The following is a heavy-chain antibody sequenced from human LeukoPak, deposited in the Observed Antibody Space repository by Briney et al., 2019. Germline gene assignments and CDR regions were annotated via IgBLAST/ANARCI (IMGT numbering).Heavy chain of an antibody. CDR1: GFTVSSNY. CDR2: IYSGGRT. D-gene: IGHD5-18*01. V-gene: IGHV3-53*01. J-gene: IGHJ4*02. Sequence: QAGGSLRLSCAASGFTVSSNYTSWVRQAPGKGLEWVSVIYSGGRTYYADSVKGRFTISRDNSKNTLYLQMNSLRAEDTAVYYCARHEDTAMAHFDYWGQGTLVTVSS. CDR3: ARHEDTAMAHFDY.